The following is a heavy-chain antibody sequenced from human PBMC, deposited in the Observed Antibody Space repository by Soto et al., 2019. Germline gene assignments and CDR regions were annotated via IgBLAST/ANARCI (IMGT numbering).Heavy chain of an antibody. V-gene: IGHV3-30*03. J-gene: IGHJ4*02. CDR2: ISYDGGLQ. CDR3: VSDRGYGHASVPYS. Sequence: QAHLVESGGGVVQPGRSLRLSCAASGFTFTSYGMHWVRQAPGTSLEWVAVISYDGGLQHYADSVKGRFTISRDNSKNMVVLQMNSLRAEDTAVYYCVSDRGYGHASVPYSWGQGTLVSLSS. CDR1: GFTFTSYG. D-gene: IGHD5-18*01.